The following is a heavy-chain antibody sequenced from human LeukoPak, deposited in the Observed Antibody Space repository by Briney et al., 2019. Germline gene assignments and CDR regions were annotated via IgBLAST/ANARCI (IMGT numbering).Heavy chain of an antibody. CDR2: IHYTGST. V-gene: IGHV4-59*01. CDR1: GGSTSGSY. D-gene: IGHD1-26*01. J-gene: IGHJ6*02. CDR3: ARTGYGRDYYGMDV. Sequence: SETLSLTCSVSGGSTSGSYWSWVRQPPGKGLQWIGYIHYTGSTDYNPSLKSRVTISIDTPKNQVTLRVTSVTAADTAVYYCARTGYGRDYYGMDVWGQGTTVTVCS.